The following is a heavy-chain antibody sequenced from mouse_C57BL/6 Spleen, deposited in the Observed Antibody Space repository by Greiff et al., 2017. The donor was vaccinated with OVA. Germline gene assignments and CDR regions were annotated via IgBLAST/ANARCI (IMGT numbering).Heavy chain of an antibody. D-gene: IGHD3-3*01. CDR3: ARHLGAY. CDR1: GFTFSSYG. CDR2: ISSGGSYT. V-gene: IGHV5-6*01. Sequence: EVQRVESGGDLVKPGGSLKLSCAASGFTFSSYGMSWVRQTPDKRLEWVATISSGGSYTYYPDSVKGRFTISRDNAKNTLYLQMSSLKSEDTAMYYCARHLGAYWGQGTLVTVSA. J-gene: IGHJ3*01.